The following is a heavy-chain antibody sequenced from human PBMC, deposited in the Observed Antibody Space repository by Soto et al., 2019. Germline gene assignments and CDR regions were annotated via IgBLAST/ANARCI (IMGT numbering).Heavy chain of an antibody. D-gene: IGHD5-12*01. CDR1: GGSISSYY. CDR3: ARTFSGYDFNYYYGMDV. V-gene: IGHV4-59*08. CDR2: IYYSGST. J-gene: IGHJ6*02. Sequence: QVQLQESGPGLVKPSETLSLTCTVSGGSISSYYWSWIRQPPGKGLEWIGYIYYSGSTNYNPSLKSRVTISVDTSKNQVSLKLSSVTAADTAVYYCARTFSGYDFNYYYGMDVWGQGTTVTVSS.